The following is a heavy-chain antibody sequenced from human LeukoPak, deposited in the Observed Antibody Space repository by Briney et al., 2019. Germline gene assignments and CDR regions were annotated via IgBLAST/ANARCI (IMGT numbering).Heavy chain of an antibody. CDR1: GYTFTSYG. Sequence: ASVKLSCKASGYTFTSYGISWVRQAPGQGLEWMGWFSTYNGHTNYAQKLQGRVTMTTDTSTRTAYMDLRSLRADDTAVYYGAREGIVVVPAALRAYYYGMDVWGQGTKVTVSS. CDR3: AREGIVVVPAALRAYYYGMDV. V-gene: IGHV1-18*01. D-gene: IGHD2-2*01. J-gene: IGHJ6*02. CDR2: FSTYNGHT.